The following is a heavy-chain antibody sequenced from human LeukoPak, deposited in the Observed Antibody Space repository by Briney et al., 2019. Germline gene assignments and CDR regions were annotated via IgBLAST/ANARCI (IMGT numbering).Heavy chain of an antibody. J-gene: IGHJ4*02. Sequence: SETLSLTCTVSDGSISSSSFFWGWIRQPPGKGLEWIGSIYYSGSTYYNPSLKSRVTISVDKSKNQFSLKLTSVTAADTAVYYCAAGPSFDYWGQGTLVTVSS. V-gene: IGHV4-39*07. CDR1: DGSISSSSFF. CDR3: AAGPSFDY. CDR2: IYYSGST.